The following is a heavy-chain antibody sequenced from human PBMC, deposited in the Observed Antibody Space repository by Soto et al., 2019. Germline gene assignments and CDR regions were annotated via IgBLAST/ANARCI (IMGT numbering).Heavy chain of an antibody. J-gene: IGHJ3*02. Sequence: GLEWMGGIIPIFGTANYAQKFQGRVTITADESTSTAYMELSSLRSEDTAVYYCARRIVATINSGAFDIWGQGTMVTVSS. CDR2: IIPIFGTA. D-gene: IGHD5-12*01. V-gene: IGHV1-69*01. CDR3: ARRIVATINSGAFDI.